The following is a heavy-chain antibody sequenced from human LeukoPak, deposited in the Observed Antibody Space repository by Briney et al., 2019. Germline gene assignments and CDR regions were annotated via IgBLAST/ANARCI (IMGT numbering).Heavy chain of an antibody. D-gene: IGHD2-2*01. Sequence: SVKVSCKASGGTLSSYGISWVRQAPGQGLEWMGGIVPFFDTPNYAQNFQGRLTITADEYTSTAYMELSSLRSEDTAVYYCARGVIVVVPVASFDYWGQGTLVTVSS. CDR2: IVPFFDTP. V-gene: IGHV1-69*13. CDR3: ARGVIVVVPVASFDY. CDR1: GGTLSSYG. J-gene: IGHJ4*02.